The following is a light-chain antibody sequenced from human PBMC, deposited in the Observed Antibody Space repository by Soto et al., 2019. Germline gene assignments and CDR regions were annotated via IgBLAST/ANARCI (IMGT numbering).Light chain of an antibody. CDR1: SSDVGAYNF. CDR2: DVS. Sequence: QSALTQPASVSGSPGQSITISCTGTSSDVGAYNFVSWYQQHPGKVPKLMIFDVSSRPSGVSDRFSGSKSGNTAALTISGLPADDEGDSSFSSYTSSSTHVVGSGTKVTVL. V-gene: IGLV2-14*03. J-gene: IGLJ1*01. CDR3: SSYTSSSTHV.